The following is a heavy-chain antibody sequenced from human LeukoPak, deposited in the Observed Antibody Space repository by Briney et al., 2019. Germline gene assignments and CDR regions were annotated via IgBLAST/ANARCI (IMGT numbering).Heavy chain of an antibody. CDR3: AKDHFFDSSGYGHAYDI. V-gene: IGHV3-23*01. J-gene: IGHJ3*02. CDR1: GFTFRSYA. CDR2: ISASGGST. D-gene: IGHD3-22*01. Sequence: GGSLRLFCAASGFTFRSYAMSWVRQAPGKGLEWVSGISASGGSTYYADSVKGRSTISRDNSKNTLYLQMSGLRAEDTAVYYCAKDHFFDSSGYGHAYDIWGQGTMVTVSS.